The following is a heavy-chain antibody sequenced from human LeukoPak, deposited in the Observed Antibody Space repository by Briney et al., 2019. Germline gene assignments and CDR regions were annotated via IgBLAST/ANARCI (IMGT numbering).Heavy chain of an antibody. V-gene: IGHV4-59*01. Sequence: SETLSLTCTVSGVSISSYYLSWIRQPPGKGLEWVGYIYYSGSTNYNPSPKSRVTISVDTSKNQFSLKLSSVTAADTAVYYCARALYYYYGMDVWGQGTTVTVSS. CDR3: ARALYYYYGMDV. CDR1: GVSISSYY. J-gene: IGHJ6*02. CDR2: IYYSGST.